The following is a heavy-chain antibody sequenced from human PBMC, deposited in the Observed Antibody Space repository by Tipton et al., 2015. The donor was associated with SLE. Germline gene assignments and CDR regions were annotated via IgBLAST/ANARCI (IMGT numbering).Heavy chain of an antibody. J-gene: IGHJ2*01. V-gene: IGHV4-4*07. CDR3: ARSLRPTGDWYPDL. CDR1: GGSISSYY. D-gene: IGHD4-17*01. CDR2: IYTNENT. Sequence: TLSLTCTVSGGSISSYYWSWIRQPAGGGLEWIGRIYTNENTNYNPSLKSRVTMSVDTSKNHFSLRLSSVTAADTAVYYCARSLRPTGDWYPDLWGRGTLVIVSS.